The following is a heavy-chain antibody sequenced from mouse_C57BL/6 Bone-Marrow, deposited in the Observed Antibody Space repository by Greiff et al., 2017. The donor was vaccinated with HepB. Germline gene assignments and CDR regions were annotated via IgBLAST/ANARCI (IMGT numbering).Heavy chain of an antibody. CDR1: GFTFSDYG. V-gene: IGHV5-17*01. J-gene: IGHJ4*01. CDR2: ISSGSSTI. Sequence: EVKLMESGGGLVKPGGSLKLSCAASGFTFSDYGMHWVRQAPEKGLEWVAYISSGSSTIYYADIVKGRFTISRDNAKNTLFLQMTSLRSEDTAMYYCARDGLDYYGSVMDYWGQGTSVTVSS. CDR3: ARDGLDYYGSVMDY. D-gene: IGHD1-1*01.